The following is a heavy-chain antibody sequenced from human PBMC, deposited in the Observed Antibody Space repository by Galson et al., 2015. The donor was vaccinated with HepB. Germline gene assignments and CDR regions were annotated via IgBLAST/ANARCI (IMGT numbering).Heavy chain of an antibody. Sequence: QSGAEMKEPGESLRISCKGSGYIFTNYWIIWVRQMPGKGLEWMGRIDPSDSYPNYSPSFQGHVTISADKSISTAYLQWSSLKASDTAMYYCARHAHGDYENVDSGGQGTLVTVSS. V-gene: IGHV5-10-1*01. CDR3: ARHAHGDYENVDS. D-gene: IGHD4-17*01. J-gene: IGHJ4*02. CDR1: GYIFTNYW. CDR2: IDPSDSYP.